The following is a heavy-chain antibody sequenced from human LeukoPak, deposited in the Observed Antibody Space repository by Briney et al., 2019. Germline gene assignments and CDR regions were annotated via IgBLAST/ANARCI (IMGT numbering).Heavy chain of an antibody. CDR2: ISAYNGNT. Sequence: ASVKVSCKASGYTFTSYGISWVRQAPGQGLEWMGWISAYNGNTNYAQKLQGRVTMTTDTSTSTAYMELRSLRSDDTAVYYCAREYGSGSYYNPFYYYGMDVWGQGTTVIVSS. CDR1: GYTFTSYG. V-gene: IGHV1-18*01. D-gene: IGHD3-10*01. CDR3: AREYGSGSYYNPFYYYGMDV. J-gene: IGHJ6*02.